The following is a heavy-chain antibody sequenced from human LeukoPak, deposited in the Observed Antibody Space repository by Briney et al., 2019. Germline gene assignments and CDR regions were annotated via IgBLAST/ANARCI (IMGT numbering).Heavy chain of an antibody. CDR2: ISAYNGNT. Sequence: ASVKVSCKASGYTFTSYGISWVRQAPGQGLERMGWISAYNGNTNYAQKLQGRVTMTTDTSTSTAYMELRSLRSDDTAVYYCARGPRPSAALLGVIDTWGQGTLVTASS. CDR3: ARGPRPSAALLGVIDT. CDR1: GYTFTSYG. J-gene: IGHJ5*02. D-gene: IGHD2-2*02. V-gene: IGHV1-18*01.